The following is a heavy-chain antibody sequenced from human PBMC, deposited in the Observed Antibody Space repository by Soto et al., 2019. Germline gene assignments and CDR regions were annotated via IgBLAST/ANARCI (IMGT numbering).Heavy chain of an antibody. Sequence: ASVKLSCKASGYTFTSYGISWVRHAPGQGLEWMGWISAYNGNANYAQKLQGRVTMTTDTSTSTAYMELRSLRSDDTAVYYCARDQNIVVVPDWFDPWGQGTLVTVSS. D-gene: IGHD2-2*01. CDR2: ISAYNGNA. CDR3: ARDQNIVVVPDWFDP. V-gene: IGHV1-18*01. J-gene: IGHJ5*02. CDR1: GYTFTSYG.